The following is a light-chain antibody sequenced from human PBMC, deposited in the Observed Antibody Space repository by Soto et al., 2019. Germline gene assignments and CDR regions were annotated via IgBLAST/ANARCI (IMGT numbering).Light chain of an antibody. CDR1: SSDVGAYDF. CDR2: EVT. V-gene: IGLV2-14*01. J-gene: IGLJ1*01. Sequence: QSALTQPASVSGSPGQSITISCTGTSSDVGAYDFVSWYQQHPGKAPKLLIYEVTYRPSGVSSRFSGSKSGNTASLTISGLQAEDEADYYCNSYTRLSTYVFGTGTKVTVL. CDR3: NSYTRLSTYV.